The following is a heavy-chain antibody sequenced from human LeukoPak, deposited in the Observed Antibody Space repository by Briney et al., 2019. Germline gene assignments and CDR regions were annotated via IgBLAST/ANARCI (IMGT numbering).Heavy chain of an antibody. CDR3: ARESYSGNYFGADY. CDR2: ISAYNGNT. CDR1: GYTFTSYG. Sequence: ASVKVSCKASGYTFTSYGISWVRQAPGQGLEWMGWISAYNGNTNYAQKFQGRVTMTTDTSTSTAYMDLRSLTSDDAAVYYCARESYSGNYFGADYWGQGTLVTVSS. J-gene: IGHJ4*02. V-gene: IGHV1-18*01. D-gene: IGHD1-26*01.